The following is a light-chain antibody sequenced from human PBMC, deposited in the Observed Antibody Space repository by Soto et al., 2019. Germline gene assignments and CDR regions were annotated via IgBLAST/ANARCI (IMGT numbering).Light chain of an antibody. CDR2: GAS. CDR3: HHYGNSPQT. V-gene: IGKV3-20*01. J-gene: IGKJ1*01. Sequence: EIVLTQSPGTLSLSPGERATLSCRASQSVISNYLAWYQQKPGQAPRLLIYGASSRATGSPDRFSGSGSGTDFTLTISRLEPEDFAVYYCHHYGNSPQTFGQGTKVEIK. CDR1: QSVISNY.